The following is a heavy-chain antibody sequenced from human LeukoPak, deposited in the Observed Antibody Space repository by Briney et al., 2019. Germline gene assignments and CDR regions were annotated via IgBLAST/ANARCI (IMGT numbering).Heavy chain of an antibody. V-gene: IGHV3-30*18. CDR2: ISYDGSNT. Sequence: GGSLRLSCAASGFTFTNYCMHWVRQAPGQGLEWLEVISYDGSNTYYADSVKGRFTIARDHSKNSLYLPMNSLRTEDTALFFCAKDRDTSGWRYFDYWGQGTLVTVSS. CDR3: AKDRDTSGWRYFDY. CDR1: GFTFTNYC. D-gene: IGHD6-19*01. J-gene: IGHJ4*02.